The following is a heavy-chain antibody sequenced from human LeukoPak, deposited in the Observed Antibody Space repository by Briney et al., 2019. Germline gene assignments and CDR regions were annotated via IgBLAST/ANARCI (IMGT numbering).Heavy chain of an antibody. CDR2: ISYDGSHK. J-gene: IGHJ4*02. CDR3: ARDYDSSGYLPDY. CDR1: GFTFSDYY. D-gene: IGHD3-22*01. Sequence: GGSLRLSCAASGFTFSDYYMSWIRQAPGKGLEWVAVISYDGSHKYYADSVKGRFTISRDNSKNTLYLQMNSLRAEDTGVYYCARDYDSSGYLPDYWGQGTLVTVSS. V-gene: IGHV3-30*03.